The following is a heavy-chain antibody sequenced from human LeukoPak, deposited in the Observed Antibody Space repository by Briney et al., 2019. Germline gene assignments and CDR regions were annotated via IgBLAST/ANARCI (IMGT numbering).Heavy chain of an antibody. CDR2: INPSGGST. D-gene: IGHD6-19*01. V-gene: IGHV1-46*01. CDR1: GYSFTSYY. Sequence: ASVKVSCKASGYSFTSYYMHWVRQAPGQGLEWMGIINPSGGSTSYAQKFQGRVTMTRDMSTSTVYMELSSLRSEDTAVYYCARPAGSGWYDYWGQGTLVTVSS. J-gene: IGHJ4*02. CDR3: ARPAGSGWYDY.